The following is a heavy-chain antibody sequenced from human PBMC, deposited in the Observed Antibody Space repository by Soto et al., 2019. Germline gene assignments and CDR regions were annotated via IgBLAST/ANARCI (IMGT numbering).Heavy chain of an antibody. V-gene: IGHV3-48*02. D-gene: IGHD2-21*01. J-gene: IGHJ4*02. Sequence: GGSLRLSCTASGFTVSDYSVNWVRQAPGKGLEWISYISSSGDLILYADSVKGRFTIARDTAKNSLYLQMDSLRDEDSAVYYCATWAIAVGGAGFWGQGTLVTVSS. CDR1: GFTVSDYS. CDR2: ISSSGDLI. CDR3: ATWAIAVGGAGF.